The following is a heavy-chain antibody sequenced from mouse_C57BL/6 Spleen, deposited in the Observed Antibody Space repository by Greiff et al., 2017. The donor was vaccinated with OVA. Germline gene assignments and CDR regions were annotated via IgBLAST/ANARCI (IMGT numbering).Heavy chain of an antibody. CDR1: GYTFTSYG. V-gene: IGHV1-81*01. D-gene: IGHD2-4*01. Sequence: VQLVESGAELARPGASVKLSCKASGYTFTSYGISWVKQRTGQGLEWIGEIYPRSGNTYYNEKFKGKATLTADKSSSTAYMELRSLTSEDSAVYVCARDDYDVGSWYFDVWGTGTTVTVSS. CDR3: ARDDYDVGSWYFDV. CDR2: IYPRSGNT. J-gene: IGHJ1*03.